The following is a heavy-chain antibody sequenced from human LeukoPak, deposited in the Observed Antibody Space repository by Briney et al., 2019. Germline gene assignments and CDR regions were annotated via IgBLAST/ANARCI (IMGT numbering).Heavy chain of an antibody. CDR1: GGSISSGDYY. CDR3: ARSLTYYYDSSGYPIAY. Sequence: PSETLSLTCTVSGGSISSGDYYWSWIRQPPGKGLEWIGYIYYSGSTNYNPSLKSRVTISVDTSKNQFSLKLSSVTAADTAVYYCARSLTYYYDSSGYPIAYWGQGTLVTVSS. V-gene: IGHV4-30-4*01. J-gene: IGHJ4*02. D-gene: IGHD3-22*01. CDR2: IYYSGST.